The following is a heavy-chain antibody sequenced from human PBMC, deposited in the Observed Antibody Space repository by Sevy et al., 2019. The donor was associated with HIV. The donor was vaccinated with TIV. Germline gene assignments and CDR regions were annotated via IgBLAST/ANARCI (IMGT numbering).Heavy chain of an antibody. CDR2: INLDGSEE. D-gene: IGHD1-20*01. J-gene: IGHJ4*02. V-gene: IGHV3-7*01. CDR3: ARNNAGGNPWVH. Sequence: GGSLRLSCAASGFAFSHYWMSWVRQSPEKGLEWVANINLDGSEEFYGDSVRGRFTVSRDNTKNLLFLQMNSLTVEDTALYYCARNNAGGNPWVHWGQGTLVTVSS. CDR1: GFAFSHYW.